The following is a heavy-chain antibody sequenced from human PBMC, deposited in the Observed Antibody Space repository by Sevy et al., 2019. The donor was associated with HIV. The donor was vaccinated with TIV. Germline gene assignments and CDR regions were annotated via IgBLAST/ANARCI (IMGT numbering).Heavy chain of an antibody. CDR2: ISWNGENM. CDR3: AKGMVSAGKYVNFDS. Sequence: GGSLRLSCAASGFPFNDHAMHWVRQVPGKGLEWVSSISWNGENMGYADFVKGRFTISRDNAKKALYLQMNGLRVEDMAFFYCAKGMVSAGKYVNFDSWGHGTLVTVSS. J-gene: IGHJ2*01. V-gene: IGHV3-9*03. CDR1: GFPFNDHA. D-gene: IGHD3-22*01.